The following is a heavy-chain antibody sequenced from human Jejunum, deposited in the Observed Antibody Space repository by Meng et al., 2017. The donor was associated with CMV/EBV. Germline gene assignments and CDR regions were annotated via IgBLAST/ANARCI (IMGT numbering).Heavy chain of an antibody. J-gene: IGHJ4*02. D-gene: IGHD3-3*01. CDR2: ILYSGRT. CDR1: VVSIKLNSYF. V-gene: IGHV4-39*07. Sequence: LQLQWQGPGPMEPSETLTLTCTVSVVSIKLNSYFWGWIRHPPAKGMSLLWLILYSGRTYYNPSLKRRVTISVDASTNQFSLKLNSVTTADTAVYYCARAHSNPYIFDLDYWGQGTLVTVSS. CDR3: ARAHSNPYIFDLDY.